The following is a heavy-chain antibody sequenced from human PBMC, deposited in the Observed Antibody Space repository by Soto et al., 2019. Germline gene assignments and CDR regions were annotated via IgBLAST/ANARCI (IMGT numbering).Heavy chain of an antibody. J-gene: IGHJ5*02. CDR3: ARGTQKGGSGYEGDWFDP. V-gene: IGHV1-46*01. Sequence: QVQLVQSGAEVKKPGASVKVSCKASGYTFTSYYMHWVRQAPGQGLEWMGIINPSGGSTSYAQKFRGRVTMTRDTSTSTVYMELSSLRSEDTAVYYCARGTQKGGSGYEGDWFDPWGQGTLVTVSS. D-gene: IGHD3-3*01. CDR1: GYTFTSYY. CDR2: INPSGGST.